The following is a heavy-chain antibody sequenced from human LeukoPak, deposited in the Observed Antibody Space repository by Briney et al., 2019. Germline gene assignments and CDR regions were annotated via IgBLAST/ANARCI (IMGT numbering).Heavy chain of an antibody. Sequence: SETLSLTCTASGGSIFSSNSYWGWIRQPPGKGLEWIGEINHSGSTNYNPSLKSRVTISVDTSKNQFSLKLSSVTAADTAVYYCARGRDSSSWFYYYYMDVWGKGTTVTVSS. V-gene: IGHV4-39*07. CDR3: ARGRDSSSWFYYYYMDV. CDR1: GGSIFSSNSY. D-gene: IGHD6-13*01. J-gene: IGHJ6*03. CDR2: INHSGST.